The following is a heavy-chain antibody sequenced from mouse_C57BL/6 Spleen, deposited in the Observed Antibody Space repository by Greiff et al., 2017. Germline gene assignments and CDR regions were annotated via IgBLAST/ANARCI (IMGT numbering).Heavy chain of an antibody. D-gene: IGHD1-1*02. CDR3: SSEMVATPYYAMDY. J-gene: IGHJ4*01. Sequence: EVQLMESGGGLVKPGGSLKLSCAASGFTFSDYGMHWVRQAPEKGLEWVAYISSGSSTIYYADTVKGRFTISRANAKNTLFLHMTSLSSEATSMDYCSSEMVATPYYAMDYWGQGTSVTVSS. CDR2: ISSGSSTI. V-gene: IGHV5-17*01. CDR1: GFTFSDYG.